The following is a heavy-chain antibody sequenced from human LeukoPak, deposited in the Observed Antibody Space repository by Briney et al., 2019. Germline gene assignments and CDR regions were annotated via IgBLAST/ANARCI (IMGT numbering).Heavy chain of an antibody. CDR2: ISSSSSYI. J-gene: IGHJ3*02. Sequence: PGGSLRLSCAASGFTFSSYSMNWVRQAPGKGLEWVSSISSSSSYIYYADSVKGRFTISRDNAKNSLYLQMNSLRAEDTAVYYCARDSGSTSRDAFDIWGQGTMVTVSS. D-gene: IGHD2-2*01. CDR3: ARDSGSTSRDAFDI. CDR1: GFTFSSYS. V-gene: IGHV3-21*01.